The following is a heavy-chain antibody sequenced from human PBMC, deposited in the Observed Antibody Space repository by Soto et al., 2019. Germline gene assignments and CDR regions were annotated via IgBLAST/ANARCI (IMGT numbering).Heavy chain of an antibody. CDR1: GGSISSSSYY. Sequence: QLQLQESGPGLVKPSETLSLTCTVSGGSISSSSYYWGWIRQPPGKGLEWIGSIYYSGSTYYNPSLKSRVTISVDTSKNQFSLKLSSVTAADTAVYYCARLYCSGGSCSVRYFDYWGQGTLVTVSS. CDR3: ARLYCSGGSCSVRYFDY. CDR2: IYYSGST. D-gene: IGHD2-15*01. J-gene: IGHJ4*02. V-gene: IGHV4-39*01.